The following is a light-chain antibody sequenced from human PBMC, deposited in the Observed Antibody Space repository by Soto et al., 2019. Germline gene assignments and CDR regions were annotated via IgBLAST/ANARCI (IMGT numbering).Light chain of an antibody. Sequence: QSVLTQPASVSGSPGQSVTISCTGPRSDIGDSNFISWYQHSPGKAPRLLIYEVNNRPSGVSSRFSGSKAGNTASLTISGRLDDDEADYFCASFRSVTILVFGSGTKLTVL. CDR2: EVN. J-gene: IGLJ2*01. CDR1: RSDIGDSNF. V-gene: IGLV2-14*01. CDR3: ASFRSVTILV.